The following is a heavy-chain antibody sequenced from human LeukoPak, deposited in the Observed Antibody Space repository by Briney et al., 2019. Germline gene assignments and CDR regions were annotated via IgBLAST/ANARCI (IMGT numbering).Heavy chain of an antibody. CDR2: MIPIFGTA. D-gene: IGHD3-22*01. V-gene: IGHV1-69*05. Sequence: GASVKVSCKASGGTFSSYAISWVRQAPGQGLEWMGRMIPIFGTANYAQKFQGRVTITTDESTSTAYMELSSLRSEDTAVYYCARGDIYYYDSSGFLDYWGQGTLVTVSS. J-gene: IGHJ4*02. CDR1: GGTFSSYA. CDR3: ARGDIYYYDSSGFLDY.